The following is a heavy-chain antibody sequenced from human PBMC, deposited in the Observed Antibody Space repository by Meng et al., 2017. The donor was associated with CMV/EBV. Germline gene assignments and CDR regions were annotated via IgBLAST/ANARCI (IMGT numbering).Heavy chain of an antibody. D-gene: IGHD2-2*01. CDR3: ARDRRGGYQLLFHYYYGMDV. CDR2: IYSGGST. J-gene: IGHJ6*02. V-gene: IGHV3-53*01. Sequence: GESLKISCAASGFTVSSNYMSWVRQAPGKGLEWVSVIYSGGSTYYADSVKGRFTISRDNSKNTLYLQMNSLRAEDTAVYYCARDRRGGYQLLFHYYYGMDVWGQGTTVTVSS. CDR1: GFTVSSNY.